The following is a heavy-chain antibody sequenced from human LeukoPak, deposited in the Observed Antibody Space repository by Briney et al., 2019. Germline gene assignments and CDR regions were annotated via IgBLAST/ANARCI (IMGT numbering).Heavy chain of an antibody. J-gene: IGHJ4*02. Sequence: PSETLSLTCTVFGGSISSYYWSWIRQPAGKGLEWIGRMYTSGSTNYNPSLKSRVTMSVDTSKNQFSLKLSSVTAADTAVYYCARDTGYYFGSGNYLYYFDYWGQATLVTVSS. CDR2: MYTSGST. V-gene: IGHV4-4*07. CDR3: ARDTGYYFGSGNYLYYFDY. D-gene: IGHD3-10*01. CDR1: GGSISSYY.